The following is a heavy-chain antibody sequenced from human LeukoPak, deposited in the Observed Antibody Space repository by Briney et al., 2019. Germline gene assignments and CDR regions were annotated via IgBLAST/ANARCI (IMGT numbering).Heavy chain of an antibody. Sequence: GGSLRLSCAASGFTFSSYSMNWVRQAPGKGLEWVSSISSSSSYIYYADSVKGRFTISRDNAKNSLYLQMNSLRAEDTAVYYCAREKIDYYYYMDVWGKGTTVTVSS. V-gene: IGHV3-21*01. CDR1: GFTFSSYS. CDR3: AREKIDYYYYMDV. J-gene: IGHJ6*03. CDR2: ISSSSSYI.